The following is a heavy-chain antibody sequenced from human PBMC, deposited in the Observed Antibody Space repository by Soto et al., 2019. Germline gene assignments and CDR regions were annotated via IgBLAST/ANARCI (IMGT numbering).Heavy chain of an antibody. D-gene: IGHD2-2*01. CDR3: ARVRGRYCSSTSCQAPFY. V-gene: IGHV1-18*04. CDR2: ISAYNGNT. CDR1: GYTFTSYG. J-gene: IGHJ4*02. Sequence: GASVKVSCKASGYTFTSYGISWVRQAPGQGLEWMGWISAYNGNTNYAQKLQGRVTMTTDTSTSTAYMELRSLRSDDTAVYYCARVRGRYCSSTSCQAPFYWGQGTLVTVSS.